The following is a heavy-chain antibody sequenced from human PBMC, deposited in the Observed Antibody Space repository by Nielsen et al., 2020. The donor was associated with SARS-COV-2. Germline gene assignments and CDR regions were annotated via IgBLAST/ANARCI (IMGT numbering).Heavy chain of an antibody. CDR2: ISGSGGST. D-gene: IGHD6-19*01. V-gene: IGHV3-23*01. J-gene: IGHJ6*02. CDR3: ARDSSGWYALTTYYYYGMDV. Sequence: VRQMPGKGLEWVSAISGSGGSTYYADSVKGRFTTSRDNSKNTLYLQMNSLRAEDTAVYYCARDSSGWYALTTYYYYGMDVWGQGTTVTVSS.